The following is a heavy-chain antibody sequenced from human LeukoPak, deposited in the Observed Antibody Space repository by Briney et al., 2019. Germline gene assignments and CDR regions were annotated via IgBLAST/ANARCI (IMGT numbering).Heavy chain of an antibody. CDR3: AKGLYGSGSIDAEYFQH. CDR1: GFTFSSYA. D-gene: IGHD3-10*01. CDR2: ISGSGGST. Sequence: PGGSLRLSCAASGFTFSSYAMSWVRQAPGKGLEWVSAISGSGGSTYYADSVKGRFTISRDNSKNTLYLQMNSLRAEDTAVYYCAKGLYGSGSIDAEYFQHWGQGTLVTVSS. V-gene: IGHV3-23*01. J-gene: IGHJ1*01.